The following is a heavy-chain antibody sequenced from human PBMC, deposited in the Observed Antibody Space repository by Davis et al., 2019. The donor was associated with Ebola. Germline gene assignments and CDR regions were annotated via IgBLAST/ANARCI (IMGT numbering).Heavy chain of an antibody. V-gene: IGHV4-59*01. CDR1: GGSISSYY. CDR2: IYYSGST. J-gene: IGHJ6*04. CDR3: ARVNRYYGIPYGMDV. D-gene: IGHD3-10*01. Sequence: MPSETLSLTCTVSGGSISSYYWSWIRQPPGKGLEWIGYIYYSGSTNYNPSLKSRVTISVDTSKNQFSLKLSSVTAADTAVYYCARVNRYYGIPYGMDVWGKGTTVTVSS.